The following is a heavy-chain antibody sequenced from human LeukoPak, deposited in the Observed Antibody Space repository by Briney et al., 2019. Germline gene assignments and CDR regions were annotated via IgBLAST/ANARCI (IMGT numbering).Heavy chain of an antibody. Sequence: SGTLSLTCAVSGGSISSNNWWSWVRQPPGKGLEWIGEIYHSGSTNYNTSLKSRVTISIDTSKNHFSLKVSSVTAADTAVYYCARVLRGYSGYDRPGSWFDPWGQGTLVTVSS. J-gene: IGHJ5*02. D-gene: IGHD5-12*01. V-gene: IGHV4-4*02. CDR3: ARVLRGYSGYDRPGSWFDP. CDR2: IYHSGST. CDR1: GGSISSNNW.